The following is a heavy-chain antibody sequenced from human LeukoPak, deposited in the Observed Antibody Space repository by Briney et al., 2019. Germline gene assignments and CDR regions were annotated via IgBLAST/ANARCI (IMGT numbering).Heavy chain of an antibody. Sequence: PSETLSLTCTVSGGSISSSIYYWTWVRQPPGKGLEWIVYIYYSGSTNYNPSLKSRVTISLDTSKNQFSLKLSSVTAADTAVYYCARIAVSSGWGYFDYWGQGTLVTASS. CDR2: IYYSGST. J-gene: IGHJ4*02. D-gene: IGHD6-19*01. V-gene: IGHV4-61*01. CDR3: ARIAVSSGWGYFDY. CDR1: GGSISSSIYY.